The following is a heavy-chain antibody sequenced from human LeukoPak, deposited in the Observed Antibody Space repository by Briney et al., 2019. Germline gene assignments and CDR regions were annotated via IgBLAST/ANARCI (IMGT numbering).Heavy chain of an antibody. V-gene: IGHV1-46*01. J-gene: IGHJ5*02. CDR3: ARVAAAGFAYDKFDP. Sequence: ASVKVSCKASGYTFTSYYMHWVRQAPGQGLEWMGIINPSGASTNYAQKFQGRVNMTRDTSTNTVYRELGSLRSEDTAVYYCARVAAAGFAYDKFDPWGQGTLVTVSS. D-gene: IGHD6-13*01. CDR2: INPSGAST. CDR1: GYTFTSYY.